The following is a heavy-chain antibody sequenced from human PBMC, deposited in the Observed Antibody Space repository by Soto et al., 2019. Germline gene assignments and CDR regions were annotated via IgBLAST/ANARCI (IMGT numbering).Heavy chain of an antibody. CDR3: ARHPPYSYGFERGSNYYYGMDV. V-gene: IGHV4-59*08. D-gene: IGHD5-18*01. CDR1: GGSFSPNY. CDR2: IYYSGTT. J-gene: IGHJ6*02. Sequence: SETLSLTCTVSGGSFSPNYWSWIRQPPGKGLEWVGYIYYSGTTNYNPSLKSRVTISVDTSKNQFSLKLSSVTAADTAVYYCARHPPYSYGFERGSNYYYGMDVWGQGTTATVS.